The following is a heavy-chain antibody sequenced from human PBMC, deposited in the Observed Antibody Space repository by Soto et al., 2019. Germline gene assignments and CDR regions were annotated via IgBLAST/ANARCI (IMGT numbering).Heavy chain of an antibody. D-gene: IGHD3-10*01. CDR3: ARDLYGSGSYYYYYYGMDV. V-gene: IGHV3-11*06. CDR2: ISSSSSYT. CDR1: GFTSSDYY. Sequence: WGSLRLSCAASGFTSSDYYMSWIRQAPGKGLEWVSYISSSSSYTNYADSVKGRFTISRDNAKNSLYLQMNSLRAEDTAVYYCARDLYGSGSYYYYYYGMDVWGQGTTVTVSS. J-gene: IGHJ6*02.